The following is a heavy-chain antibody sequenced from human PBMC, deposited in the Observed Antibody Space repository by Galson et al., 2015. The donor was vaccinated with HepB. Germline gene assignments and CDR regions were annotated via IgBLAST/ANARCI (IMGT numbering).Heavy chain of an antibody. D-gene: IGHD3-22*01. CDR1: GFTFSSYA. CDR3: AKDPRITMIVVVNRLYFDY. CDR2: ISGSGGST. V-gene: IGHV3-23*01. J-gene: IGHJ4*02. Sequence: SLRLSCAASGFTFSSYAMSWVRQAPGKGLEWVSAISGSGGSTYYADSVKGRFTISRDNSKNTLYLQMNSLRAEDTAVYYCAKDPRITMIVVVNRLYFDYWGQGTLVTVSS.